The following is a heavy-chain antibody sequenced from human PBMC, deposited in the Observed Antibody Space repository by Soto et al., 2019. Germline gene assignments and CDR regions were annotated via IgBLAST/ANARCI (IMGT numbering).Heavy chain of an antibody. Sequence: EVQLLESGGGLVQPGGSLRLACAASGFTFRNYPMTWVRQAPGKGLDWVSTISGSGVDTYYPDSVKGRVTISRDNYKNILYLQINSLRVVDTAVYYCAKRGLLPRANRWFWGQGTLVTVSS. J-gene: IGHJ4*02. CDR3: AKRGLLPRANRWF. D-gene: IGHD2-2*01. CDR2: ISGSGVDT. CDR1: GFTFRNYP. V-gene: IGHV3-23*01.